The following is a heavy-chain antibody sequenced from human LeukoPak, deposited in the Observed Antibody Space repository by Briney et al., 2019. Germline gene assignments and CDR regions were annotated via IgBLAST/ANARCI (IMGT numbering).Heavy chain of an antibody. J-gene: IGHJ3*02. D-gene: IGHD2-21*01. CDR2: IFYSGST. CDR3: ATGDAGGAFDI. V-gene: IGHV4-31*03. Sequence: PSETLSLTCTVSGGSISSGGYYWCWIRQHPGKGLEWIGYIFYSGSTYYNPSLKSRLTISVDTSKNQFSLKLSSVTAADTAVYYCATGDAGGAFDIWGQGTMVTVSS. CDR1: GGSISSGGYY.